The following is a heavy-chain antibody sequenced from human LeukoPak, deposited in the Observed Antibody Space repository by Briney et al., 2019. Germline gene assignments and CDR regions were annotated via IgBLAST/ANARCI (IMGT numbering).Heavy chain of an antibody. CDR1: GFTFDDYG. V-gene: IGHV3-20*04. CDR2: INWNGGST. J-gene: IGHJ6*03. Sequence: GGSLRLSCAASGFTFDDYGMSWVRQAPGKGLEWVSGINWNGGSTGYADSVKGRFTISRDNAKNSLYLQMNSLRAEDTALYYCARQERVLDSQSSYYYYYYMDVWGKGTTVTVSS. CDR3: ARQERVLDSQSSYYYYYYMDV. D-gene: IGHD1-1*01.